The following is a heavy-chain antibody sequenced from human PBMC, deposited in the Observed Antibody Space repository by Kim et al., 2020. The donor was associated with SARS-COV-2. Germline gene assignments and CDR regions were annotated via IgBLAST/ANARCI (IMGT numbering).Heavy chain of an antibody. CDR2: MNPNSGNT. Sequence: ASVKVSCKASGYTFTSYDINWVRHATGQGLEWMGWMNPNSGNTGYAQKFQGRVTMTRNTSISTAYMELSSLRSEDTAVYYCARIGRGWFRDLSGFVHAKPSTYYYYYDMDVWGKGTTVTVSS. CDR3: ARIGRGWFRDLSGFVHAKPSTYYYYYDMDV. D-gene: IGHD3-10*01. V-gene: IGHV1-8*01. CDR1: GYTFTSYD. J-gene: IGHJ6*03.